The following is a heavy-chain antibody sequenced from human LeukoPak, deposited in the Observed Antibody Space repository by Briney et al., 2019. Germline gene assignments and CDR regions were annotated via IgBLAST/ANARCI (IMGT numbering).Heavy chain of an antibody. J-gene: IGHJ3*02. Sequence: GESLKISCKGSGYIFTTYWIAWVLQMPGKGLEWMGIIYPGDSDTRYSPSFQGQVTISADKSISTAYLQWSSLKASDTAMYYCASYGSYSEAFDIWGQGTMVTVSS. CDR3: ASYGSYSEAFDI. V-gene: IGHV5-51*01. CDR1: GYIFTTYW. CDR2: IYPGDSDT. D-gene: IGHD1-26*01.